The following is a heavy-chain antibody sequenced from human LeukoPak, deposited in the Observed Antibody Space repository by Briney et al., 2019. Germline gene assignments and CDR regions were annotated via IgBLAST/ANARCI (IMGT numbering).Heavy chain of an antibody. CDR1: GFTFSSYG. V-gene: IGHV3-33*01. Sequence: GGSLRLSCAASGFTFSSYGMHWVRQAPGKGLEWVAVIWYDGSNKYYADSVKGRFTISRDNSKNTLYLQMNSLRAEDTAVYYCAMVVPAAQSYYWGQGTLVTVS. CDR2: IWYDGSNK. CDR3: AMVVPAAQSYY. D-gene: IGHD2-2*01. J-gene: IGHJ4*02.